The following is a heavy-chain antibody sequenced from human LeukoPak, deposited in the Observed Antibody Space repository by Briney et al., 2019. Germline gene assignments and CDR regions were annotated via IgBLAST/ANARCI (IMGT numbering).Heavy chain of an antibody. J-gene: IGHJ5*02. D-gene: IGHD2-8*01. CDR2: ISGNGDST. Sequence: GGSLRLSCAASGFTFSTCAMHWVRQAPGKGLEYVAAISGNGDSTYYANSVKGRFTISRDNSKNTLYLQMGSLRPEDMAVYYCAREVYAGNWFDPWGQETLVTVSS. V-gene: IGHV3-64*01. CDR3: AREVYAGNWFDP. CDR1: GFTFSTCA.